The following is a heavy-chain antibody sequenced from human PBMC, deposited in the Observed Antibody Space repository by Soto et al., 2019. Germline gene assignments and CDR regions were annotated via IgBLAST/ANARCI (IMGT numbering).Heavy chain of an antibody. CDR2: IYSGGST. J-gene: IGHJ4*02. CDR1: GFTVSSNY. V-gene: IGHV3-53*01. CDR3: ASSYSSSFGYY. Sequence: AGGSLRLSCAASGFTVSSNYMSWVRQAPGKGLEWVSVIYSGGSTYYADSVKGRFTISRDNSKNTLYLQMNSLRAEDTAVYYCASSYSSSFGYYWGQGTLVTVSS. D-gene: IGHD6-13*01.